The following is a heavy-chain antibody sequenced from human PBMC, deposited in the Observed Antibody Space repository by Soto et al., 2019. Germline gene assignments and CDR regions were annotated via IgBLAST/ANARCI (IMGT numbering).Heavy chain of an antibody. CDR3: ARVRGESEQLANYGMDA. D-gene: IGHD6-6*01. V-gene: IGHV1-18*01. Sequence: QVQLVQSGGGVKKPGASVKVSCKASGYTFTNYGISWVRQAPGQGLEWMGWISAYNGNRKYAQKLQDRVTMTTDTSTNTAYMELRSLRSDDTAMYYCARVRGESEQLANYGMDAWGQGTTVTVFS. CDR1: GYTFTNYG. CDR2: ISAYNGNR. J-gene: IGHJ6*02.